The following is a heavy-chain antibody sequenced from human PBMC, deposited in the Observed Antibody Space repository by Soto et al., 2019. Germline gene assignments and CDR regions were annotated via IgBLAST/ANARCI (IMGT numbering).Heavy chain of an antibody. V-gene: IGHV3-30*18. CDR2: ITYDGSFQ. Sequence: WWSLRLSCQASGFNCDNYGMHWFRQAPGKGLEWVAVITYDGSFQYYADSVKGRFTISRDNSKNTLSLHLNTLKPEDTAVYHCAKDRVGGTFYTPLAFWGQGTLVTVSS. CDR1: GFNCDNYG. J-gene: IGHJ4*02. CDR3: AKDRVGGTFYTPLAF. D-gene: IGHD1-7*01.